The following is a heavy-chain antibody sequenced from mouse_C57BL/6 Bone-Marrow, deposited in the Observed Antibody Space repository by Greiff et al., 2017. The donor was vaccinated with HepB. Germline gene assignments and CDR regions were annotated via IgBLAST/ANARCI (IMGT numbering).Heavy chain of an antibody. D-gene: IGHD1-1*01. Sequence: EVQLQESGPGLVKPSQSLSLTCSVTGYSITSGYYWNWIRQFPGNKLEWMGYISYDGSNNYNPSLKNRISITRDTSKNQFFLKLNSVTTEDTATYDCSRRRAIYYYWDFDVWGTGTTVTVAS. CDR2: ISYDGSN. CDR3: SRRRAIYYYWDFDV. V-gene: IGHV3-6*01. CDR1: GYSITSGYY. J-gene: IGHJ1*03.